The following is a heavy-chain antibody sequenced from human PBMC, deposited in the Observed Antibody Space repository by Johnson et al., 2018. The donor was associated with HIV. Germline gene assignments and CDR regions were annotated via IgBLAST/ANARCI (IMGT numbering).Heavy chain of an antibody. CDR3: ASGGWLEGAFDI. CDR2: ISYDGSNK. V-gene: IGHV3-30-3*01. Sequence: QVQLVESGGGVVQPGRSLRLSCAASGFTFSSYAMHWVRQAPGKGLEWVAVISYDGSNKYYADSVKGRFTISRDNSKNTPYLQMNSLRAEDTAVYYCASGGWLEGAFDIWGQGTMVSVSS. J-gene: IGHJ3*02. D-gene: IGHD6-19*01. CDR1: GFTFSSYA.